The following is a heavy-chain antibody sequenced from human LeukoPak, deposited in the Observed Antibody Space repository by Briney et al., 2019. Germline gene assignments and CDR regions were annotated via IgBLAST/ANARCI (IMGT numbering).Heavy chain of an antibody. CDR3: ASGSSGYYYGALDS. CDR2: ISSSSSTI. CDR1: GFTFSSYS. D-gene: IGHD3-22*01. V-gene: IGHV3-48*01. Sequence: PGGSLRLSCAASGFTFSSYSMNWVRQAPGKGLEGVSYISSSSSTIYYADSVKGRFTISRDNAKNSLYLQMNSLRAEDTAVYYCASGSSGYYYGALDSWGQGTLVTVSS. J-gene: IGHJ4*02.